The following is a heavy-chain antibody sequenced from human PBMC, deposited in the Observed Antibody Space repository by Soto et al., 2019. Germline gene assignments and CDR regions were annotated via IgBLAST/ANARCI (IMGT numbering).Heavy chain of an antibody. J-gene: IGHJ5*02. V-gene: IGHV4-31*03. D-gene: IGHD3-10*01. CDR2: IYNSGTT. Sequence: QVRLQESGPGLVRPSQTLSLTCNVSGAPISSGGFYWSWIRQHTGKGPEWIGYIYNSGTTFYNPSLGSRVTMSLDAAKNHFSLELRSVTVADTAVYYCARVPISTPRGVTQVDPWGQGTQVTVSS. CDR3: ARVPISTPRGVTQVDP. CDR1: GAPISSGGFY.